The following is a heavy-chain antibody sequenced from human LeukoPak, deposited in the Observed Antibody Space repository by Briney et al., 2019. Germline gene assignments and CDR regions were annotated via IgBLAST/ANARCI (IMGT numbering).Heavy chain of an antibody. CDR1: GFAFSSYS. Sequence: GALRLSFGAFGFAFSSYSMNCGRRAPGKGLEWVSSIRSSSSYIYYSDSVKGRFTISRDNAKSSLYLQMNSLRAEDTAVYYCARDRGQYYDFWSGGDAFDIWGQGTMVTVSS. V-gene: IGHV3-21*01. CDR3: ARDRGQYYDFWSGGDAFDI. D-gene: IGHD3-3*01. CDR2: IRSSSSYI. J-gene: IGHJ3*02.